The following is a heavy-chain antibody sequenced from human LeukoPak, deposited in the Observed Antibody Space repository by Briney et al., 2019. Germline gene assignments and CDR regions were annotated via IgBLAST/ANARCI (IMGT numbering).Heavy chain of an antibody. Sequence: PGGSLSLSCAASGFTFSSNRMNWVRPAPGKGLVCVSSISSSSSYIYYADSVKGRFNISRDNAKNSLYLQMNSLRAEDTAVFYFQADDGIRYFGWLLSTLNYGMDVWGQGTTVTVSS. CDR3: QADDGIRYFGWLLSTLNYGMDV. V-gene: IGHV3-21*01. D-gene: IGHD3-9*01. J-gene: IGHJ6*02. CDR2: ISSSSSYI. CDR1: GFTFSSNR.